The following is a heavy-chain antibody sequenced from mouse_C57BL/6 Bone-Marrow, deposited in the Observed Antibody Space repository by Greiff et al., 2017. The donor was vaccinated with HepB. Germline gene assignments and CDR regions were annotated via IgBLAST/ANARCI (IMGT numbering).Heavy chain of an antibody. CDR1: GFTFSSYA. Sequence: EVKVIESGEGLVKPGGSLKLSCAASGFTFSSYAMSWVRQTPEKRLEWVAYISSGGDYIYYADTVKGRFTISRDNARNTLYLQMSRLKSEDTAMYYCTRGVLRSFFDYWGQGTTLTVSS. J-gene: IGHJ2*01. V-gene: IGHV5-9-1*02. D-gene: IGHD1-1*01. CDR3: TRGVLRSFFDY. CDR2: ISSGGDYI.